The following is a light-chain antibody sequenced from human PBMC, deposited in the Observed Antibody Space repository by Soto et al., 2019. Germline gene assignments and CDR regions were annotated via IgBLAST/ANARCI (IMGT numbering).Light chain of an antibody. CDR1: QGISSY. CDR3: QQLNSYPLT. CDR2: AAS. V-gene: IGKV1-9*01. J-gene: IGKJ4*01. Sequence: DIQLTQSPSFLSASIGDRVTITCRASQGISSYLAWCQQKPGKAPKLLIYAASTLQSGVPSRFSGSGSGTEFPRTINSLQPEDFATYYCQQLNSYPLTFGGGTKVDIK.